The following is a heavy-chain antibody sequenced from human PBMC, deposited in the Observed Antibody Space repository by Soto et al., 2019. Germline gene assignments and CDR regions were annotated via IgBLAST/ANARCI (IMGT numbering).Heavy chain of an antibody. V-gene: IGHV4-59*01. CDR1: GGSINYYY. CDR2: IYYDGIT. J-gene: IGHJ4*02. CDR3: ARWNEGLDY. Sequence: QVQLQESGPGLVKPSETLSLTCTVSGGSINYYYWSWMRQSPGKGLEWIGYIYYDGITDYNPSLRSRATISVDTSKNQFSMNLRSVTAADMALYYCARWNEGLDYWGQGALVTVSS. D-gene: IGHD1-1*01.